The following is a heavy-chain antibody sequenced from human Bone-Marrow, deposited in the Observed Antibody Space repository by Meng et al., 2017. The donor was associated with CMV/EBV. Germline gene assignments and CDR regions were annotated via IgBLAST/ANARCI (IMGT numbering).Heavy chain of an antibody. D-gene: IGHD4-17*01. Sequence: GESLKISCAASGFTFNTYDLHWVRQTTREGLEWVSGIGTRGDTYYASSVKGRFTISRENAKKSFYLQMNNLRVGDTAVYYCALTTVTRGVIFDYWGQGTLVTVSS. CDR3: ALTTVTRGVIFDY. CDR2: IGTRGDT. CDR1: GFTFNTYD. J-gene: IGHJ4*02. V-gene: IGHV3-13*01.